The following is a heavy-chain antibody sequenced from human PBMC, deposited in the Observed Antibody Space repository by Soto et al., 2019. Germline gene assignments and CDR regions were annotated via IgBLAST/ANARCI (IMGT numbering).Heavy chain of an antibody. D-gene: IGHD2-8*02. CDR1: GYTFNSYG. J-gene: IGHJ5*02. Sequence: GASVKVSCKASGYTFNSYGISWVRQAPGQGLEWMGWISAYNGNTNYAQKLQGRVTMTTDTSTSTAYMELRSLRSDDTAVYYCAREVPGSRLLMVHWFDPWGQGTLDTVSS. CDR2: ISAYNGNT. V-gene: IGHV1-18*01. CDR3: AREVPGSRLLMVHWFDP.